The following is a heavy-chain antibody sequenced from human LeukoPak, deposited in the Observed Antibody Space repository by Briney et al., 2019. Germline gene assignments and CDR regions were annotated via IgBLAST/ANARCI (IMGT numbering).Heavy chain of an antibody. D-gene: IGHD3-22*01. CDR1: GPIFSRYW. Sequence: TGGSLTLSCAASGPIFSRYWMHWVRQAPGKGLVWVSRINSDGRRTRHAASVRGRFTISRDNAKNMVYLQMNSLRTEDTAVYYCAREVGDYYDSSGSFDYWGQGTLVTVPS. CDR3: AREVGDYYDSSGSFDY. V-gene: IGHV3-74*01. CDR2: INSDGRRT. J-gene: IGHJ4*02.